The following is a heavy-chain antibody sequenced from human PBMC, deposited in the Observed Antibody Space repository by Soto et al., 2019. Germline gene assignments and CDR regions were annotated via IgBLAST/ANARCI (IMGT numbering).Heavy chain of an antibody. J-gene: IGHJ4*02. CDR3: AKGFSYSVIDY. CDR2: ISYDGSNK. CDR1: GFTFSTYG. V-gene: IGHV3-30*18. D-gene: IGHD5-18*01. Sequence: QVQLVESGGGVVQPGRSLRLSCAASGFTFSTYGMHWVLQAPGKGLEWVAGISYDGSNKYYADSVKGRFTIYRDNSKHTLYLQMSSLRAEDTAVYYCAKGFSYSVIDYWGQGPLVTVSS.